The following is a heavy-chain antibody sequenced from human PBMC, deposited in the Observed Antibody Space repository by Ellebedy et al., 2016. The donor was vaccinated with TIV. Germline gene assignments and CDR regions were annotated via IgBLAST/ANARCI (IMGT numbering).Heavy chain of an antibody. V-gene: IGHV3-74*01. CDR2: INSDGSST. CDR1: GCTFSSDW. CDR3: ARGGGCGSGDCWAFDY. J-gene: IGHJ4*02. Sequence: GESLKISCAASGCTFSSDWMHWVRQAPGKGLVWVSRINSDGSSTSYADSVKGRFTISRDNAKNTLYLQMNSLRAEDTAVYYCARGGGCGSGDCWAFDYWGQGTLVTVSS. D-gene: IGHD2-21*02.